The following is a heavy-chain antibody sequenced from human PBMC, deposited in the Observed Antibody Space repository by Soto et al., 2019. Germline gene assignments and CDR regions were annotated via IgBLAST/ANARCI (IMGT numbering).Heavy chain of an antibody. Sequence: QVQLVESGGGLVKPGGSLRLSCAVSGFTFSDYYMSWIRQAPGKGLEWDSYISSSSSYTNYADSVKGRFTISRDNAKNSLYLQMNSLRAEDTAVYYCATQGYCSSTSCHRFDYWGQGTLVSVSS. CDR3: ATQGYCSSTSCHRFDY. J-gene: IGHJ4*02. CDR1: GFTFSDYY. V-gene: IGHV3-11*06. CDR2: ISSSSSYT. D-gene: IGHD2-2*01.